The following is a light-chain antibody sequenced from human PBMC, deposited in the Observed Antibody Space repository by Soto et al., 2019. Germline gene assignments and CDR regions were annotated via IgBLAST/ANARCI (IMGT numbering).Light chain of an antibody. CDR3: SSFTSSSTWV. Sequence: QSALTQPASVSGSPGQSIAISCTGTSSDIGAYDYVSWYQQHPGKPPKLMIYEVSNRPSGVSNRFSGSKSGNTASLTISGLQAEDEADYYCSSFTSSSTWVFGGGTKLTVL. CDR2: EVS. V-gene: IGLV2-14*01. J-gene: IGLJ3*02. CDR1: SSDIGAYDY.